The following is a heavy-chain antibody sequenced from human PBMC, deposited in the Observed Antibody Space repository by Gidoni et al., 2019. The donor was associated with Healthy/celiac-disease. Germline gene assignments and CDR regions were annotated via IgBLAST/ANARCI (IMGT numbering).Heavy chain of an antibody. V-gene: IGHV3-49*04. CDR3: TRGRLAALATGYYYYGMDV. J-gene: IGHJ6*02. CDR2: IRSKAYGGTT. CDR1: GFTFGDYA. D-gene: IGHD6-6*01. Sequence: EVQLVASGGGLVQPGRSLRLSCTSSGFTFGDYAMSWVRQAPGKGLEWVGFIRSKAYGGTTEYAASVKGRFTISRDDSKSIAYLQMNSMKTEDTAVYYCTRGRLAALATGYYYYGMDVWGQGTTVTVSS.